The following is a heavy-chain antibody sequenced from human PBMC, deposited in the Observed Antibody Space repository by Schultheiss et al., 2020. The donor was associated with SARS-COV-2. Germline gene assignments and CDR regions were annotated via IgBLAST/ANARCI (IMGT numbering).Heavy chain of an antibody. V-gene: IGHV3-64D*06. CDR2: ISGSGGST. CDR1: GFTVSSYG. CDR3: VGYYYDSSGYYPHDAFDI. D-gene: IGHD3-22*01. J-gene: IGHJ3*02. Sequence: GGSLRLSCAASGFTVSSYGMHWVRQAPGKGLEWVSAISGSGGSTYYADSVKGRFTISRDNSKNTLYLQMSSLRAEDTAVYYCVGYYYDSSGYYPHDAFDIWGQGTMVTVSS.